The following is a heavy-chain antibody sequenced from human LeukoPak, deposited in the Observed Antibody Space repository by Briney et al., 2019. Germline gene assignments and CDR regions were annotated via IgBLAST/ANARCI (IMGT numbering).Heavy chain of an antibody. CDR3: ARDRGFFDY. D-gene: IGHD3-10*01. CDR1: GFTFSSYS. V-gene: IGHV3-21*01. Sequence: GGSLRLSCAASGFTFSSYSMNWVRQAPGKGLEWVSSISSSSRYIYYAVSVKGRFTISRDNAKNSLYLQMNSLRAEDTAVYYCARDRGFFDYWGQGTLVTVSS. CDR2: ISSSSRYI. J-gene: IGHJ4*02.